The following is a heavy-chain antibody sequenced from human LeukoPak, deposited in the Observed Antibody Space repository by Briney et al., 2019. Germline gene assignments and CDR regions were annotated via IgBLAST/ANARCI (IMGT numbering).Heavy chain of an antibody. J-gene: IGHJ4*02. D-gene: IGHD3-3*01. Sequence: GGSLRLSCAASGFTFSGYSMNWVRQAPGKGLEWVSSISSSSSYIYYADSVKGRFTISRDNAKNSLYLQMNSLRAEDTAVYYCARDYRALTYYDFWSGYPYFDYWGQGTLVTVSS. CDR1: GFTFSGYS. CDR3: ARDYRALTYYDFWSGYPYFDY. V-gene: IGHV3-21*01. CDR2: ISSSSSYI.